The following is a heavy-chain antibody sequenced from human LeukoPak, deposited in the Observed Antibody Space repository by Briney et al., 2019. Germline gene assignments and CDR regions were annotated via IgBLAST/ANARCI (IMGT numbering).Heavy chain of an antibody. CDR2: INPNSGGT. CDR3: ARSSPPEGHIVVVPAAKGADYYYGMDV. D-gene: IGHD2-2*01. J-gene: IGHJ6*02. CDR1: GYTFTGYY. Sequence: ASVKVSCKASGYTFTGYYMHWVRQAPGQGLEWMGWINPNSGGTNYAQKFQGRVTMTRDTSISTAYMELSRLRSDDTAVYYCARSSPPEGHIVVVPAAKGADYYYGMDVWGQGTTVTVSS. V-gene: IGHV1-2*02.